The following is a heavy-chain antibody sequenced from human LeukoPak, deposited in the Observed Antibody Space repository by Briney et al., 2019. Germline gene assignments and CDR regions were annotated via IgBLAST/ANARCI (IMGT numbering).Heavy chain of an antibody. J-gene: IGHJ4*02. D-gene: IGHD3-3*01. CDR3: VRRGVTIFGVAFRS. CDR2: INHSGST. Sequence: SETLSLTCAVYGGSFSGYYWSWIRQPPGKGLEWIGEINHSGSTNYNPSLKSRVTISVDTSKNQFSLKLSSVTAADTAVYYCVRRGVTIFGVAFRSWGQGTLVTVSS. V-gene: IGHV4-34*01. CDR1: GGSFSGYY.